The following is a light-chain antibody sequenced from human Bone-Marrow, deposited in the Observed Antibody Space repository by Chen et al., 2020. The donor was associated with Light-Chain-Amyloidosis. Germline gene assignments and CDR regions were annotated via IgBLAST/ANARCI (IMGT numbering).Light chain of an antibody. V-gene: IGLV3-25*03. J-gene: IGLJ2*01. CDR3: QSADSSGTYEVI. Sequence: YELTQPPSVSVSPGQTARITCSGDDLPTKYAYWYQQKPGQAPVLVIHRDTERPSGISERFSGSSSGTTATLTICGVQAEDEADYHCQSADSSGTYEVIFGGGTKLTVL. CDR1: DLPTKY. CDR2: RDT.